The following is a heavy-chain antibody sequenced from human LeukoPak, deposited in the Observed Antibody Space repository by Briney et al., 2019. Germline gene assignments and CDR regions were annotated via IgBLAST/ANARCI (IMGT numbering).Heavy chain of an antibody. CDR1: GSSISSGGYY. CDR3: ARGRHSSGYYYAPTFFDY. CDR2: IYYSGST. Sequence: SETLSLTCTVSGSSISSGGYYWSWIRQHPGKGLEWIGYIYYSGSTYYNPSLKSRVTISVDTSKNQFSLKLSSVTAADTAVYYCARGRHSSGYYYAPTFFDYWGQGTLVTVSS. D-gene: IGHD3-22*01. J-gene: IGHJ4*02. V-gene: IGHV4-31*03.